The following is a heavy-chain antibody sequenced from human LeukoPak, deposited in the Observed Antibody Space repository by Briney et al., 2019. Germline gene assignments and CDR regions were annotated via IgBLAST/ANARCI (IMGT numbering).Heavy chain of an antibody. D-gene: IGHD3-10*01. CDR1: GFTFSNAW. J-gene: IGHJ4*02. Sequence: GGSLRLSCAASGFTFSNAWMSWVRQAPGKGLEWVGRIKSKTDGETTDYAAPVKGRFTISRDDSKNTLYLQMNSLKAEDTAVYYCAKRGLWSVGSGSPFDYWGQGTLVTVSS. CDR2: IKSKTDGETT. CDR3: AKRGLWSVGSGSPFDY. V-gene: IGHV3-15*01.